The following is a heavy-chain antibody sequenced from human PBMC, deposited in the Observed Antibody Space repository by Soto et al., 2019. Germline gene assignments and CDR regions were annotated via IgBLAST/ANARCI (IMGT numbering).Heavy chain of an antibody. V-gene: IGHV4-31*03. Sequence: SVIISHTCTFADLSIISGGYYWSWIRKHPGKGLEWIGYIYYSGSTYYNPSLKSRVTISVDTSKNQFSLKLSSVTAADTAVYYCARSLHPGYTGSNWFDPWGQGTLVTVSS. CDR2: IYYSGST. CDR1: DLSIISGGYY. J-gene: IGHJ5*02. D-gene: IGHD6-13*01. CDR3: ARSLHPGYTGSNWFDP.